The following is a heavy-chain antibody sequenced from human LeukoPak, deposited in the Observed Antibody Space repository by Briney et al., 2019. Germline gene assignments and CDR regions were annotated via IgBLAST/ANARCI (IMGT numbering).Heavy chain of an antibody. CDR3: ARERSKAAFDI. CDR1: GGTFSSYA. V-gene: IGHV1-69*05. CDR2: IIPIFGTA. Sequence: SVKVSCKASGGTFSSYAISWVRQAPGQGLEWMGGIIPIFGTANYAQKFQGRVTITTDESTSTAYMELSSLRSDVTAVYYCARERSKAAFDIWGQGTMVIVSS. J-gene: IGHJ3*02. D-gene: IGHD5-24*01.